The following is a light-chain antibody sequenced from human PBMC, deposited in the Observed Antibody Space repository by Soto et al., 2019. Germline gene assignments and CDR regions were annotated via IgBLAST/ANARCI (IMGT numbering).Light chain of an antibody. Sequence: EIVLTQSPGTLSLSPGERATLSCRASQSVSSSNLACYQQKPGPAPRLLISAASSRATGIPDRFSGSGSGADFTLTIISLEPEDFAAYYCQQDSSLPFTFGAGTKVDI. CDR3: QQDSSLPFT. CDR1: QSVSSSN. J-gene: IGKJ3*01. V-gene: IGKV3-20*01. CDR2: AAS.